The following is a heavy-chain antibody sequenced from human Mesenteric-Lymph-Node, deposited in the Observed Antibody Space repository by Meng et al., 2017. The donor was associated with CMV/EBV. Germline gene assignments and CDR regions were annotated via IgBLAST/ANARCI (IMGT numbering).Heavy chain of an antibody. J-gene: IGHJ4*02. Sequence: GESLKISCAASGFTFSSYAMHWVRQAPGKGLEWVAVISYDGSNKYYADSVKGRFTISRDNSKNTLYLQMNSLRAEDTAVYYCARESTISSGWFQFDYWGQGTLVTVSS. CDR1: GFTFSSYA. CDR2: ISYDGSNK. D-gene: IGHD6-19*01. V-gene: IGHV3-30-3*01. CDR3: ARESTISSGWFQFDY.